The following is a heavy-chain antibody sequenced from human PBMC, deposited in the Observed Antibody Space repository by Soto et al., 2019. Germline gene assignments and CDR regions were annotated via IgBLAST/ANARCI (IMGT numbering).Heavy chain of an antibody. CDR2: IYPGDSDT. Sequence: AESLTISCKSSGYRFSCHCIGCVVHMTGKGMEWMGIIYPGDSDTRYSPSFQGQVTISADKSISTAYLQWSSLKASDTAMYYCARQIGYSSSWYYFDYWGQGTLVTVSS. J-gene: IGHJ4*02. D-gene: IGHD6-13*01. CDR3: ARQIGYSSSWYYFDY. CDR1: GYRFSCHC. V-gene: IGHV5-51*01.